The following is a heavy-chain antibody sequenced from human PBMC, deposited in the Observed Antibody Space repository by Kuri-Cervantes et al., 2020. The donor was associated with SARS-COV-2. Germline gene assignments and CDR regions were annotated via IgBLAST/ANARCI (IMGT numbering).Heavy chain of an antibody. J-gene: IGHJ6*03. CDR3: ARHYYDSSGYYYPILYYYYMDV. CDR2: IKQDGSEK. Sequence: GGSLRLSCAASRFTFSSYWVSWVRQAPGKGLEWVANIKQDGSEKYYVDSVKGRFTISRDNAKNSLYLQMNSLRAEDTAVYYCARHYYDSSGYYYPILYYYYMDVWGKGTTVTVSS. D-gene: IGHD3-22*01. V-gene: IGHV3-7*01. CDR1: RFTFSSYW.